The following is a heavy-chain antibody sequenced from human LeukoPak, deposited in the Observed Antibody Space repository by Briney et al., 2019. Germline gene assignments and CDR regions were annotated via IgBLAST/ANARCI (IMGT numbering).Heavy chain of an antibody. CDR1: GFTFSSYG. V-gene: IGHV3-33*01. CDR2: TWYDGSNK. CDR3: ARVVVVGWSAFDI. Sequence: GRSLRLSCAASGFTFSSYGMHWVRQAPGKGLEWVAVTWYDGSNKYYADSVKGRFTISRDNSKNTLYLQMNSLRAEDTAVYYCARVVVVGWSAFDIWGQGTMVTVSS. J-gene: IGHJ3*02. D-gene: IGHD2-15*01.